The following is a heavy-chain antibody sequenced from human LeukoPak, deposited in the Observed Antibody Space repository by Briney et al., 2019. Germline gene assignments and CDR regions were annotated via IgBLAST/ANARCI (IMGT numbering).Heavy chain of an antibody. J-gene: IGHJ4*02. Sequence: ASVTVSCTASGGTFSSYAISWVRQAPGQGLEWMGWINTNTGNPTYAQGFTGRFVFSLDTSVSTAYLQISSLKAEDTAVYYCARGPRGYSYGLDYWGQGTLVTVSS. CDR2: INTNTGNP. V-gene: IGHV7-4-1*02. CDR3: ARGPRGYSYGLDY. D-gene: IGHD5-18*01. CDR1: GGTFSSYA.